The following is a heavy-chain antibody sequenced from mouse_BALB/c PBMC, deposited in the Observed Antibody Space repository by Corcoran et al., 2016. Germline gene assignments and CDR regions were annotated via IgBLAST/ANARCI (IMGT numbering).Heavy chain of an antibody. Sequence: QIQLVQYGPELMKPGETVKISCKASGYIFTNFGMNWVKQTPGKGLKWMGWINTYTGEPTYADDFKGRFAFSLDTSASTAYLQINNLTNEDMATYFCARQTGNAPYYYVMDYWGQGTSVTVSS. D-gene: IGHD4-1*01. CDR3: ARQTGNAPYYYVMDY. J-gene: IGHJ4*01. V-gene: IGHV9-1*02. CDR2: INTYTGEP. CDR1: GYIFTNFG.